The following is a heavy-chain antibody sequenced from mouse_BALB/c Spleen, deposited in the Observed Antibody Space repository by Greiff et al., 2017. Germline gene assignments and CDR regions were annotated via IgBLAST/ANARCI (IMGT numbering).Heavy chain of an antibody. D-gene: IGHD2-4*01. J-gene: IGHJ3*01. CDR3: ASRAPYDFTWFAY. CDR2: IDPANGNT. Sequence: EVKLQESGAELVKPGASVKLSCTASGFNIKDTYMHWVKQRPEQGLEWIGRIDPANGNTKYDPKFQGKATITADTSSNTAYLQLSSLTSEDTAVYYCASRAPYDFTWFAYWGQGTLVTVSA. CDR1: GFNIKDTY. V-gene: IGHV14-3*02.